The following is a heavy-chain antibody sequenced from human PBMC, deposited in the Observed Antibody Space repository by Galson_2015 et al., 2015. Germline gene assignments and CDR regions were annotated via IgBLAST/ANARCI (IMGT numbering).Heavy chain of an antibody. CDR3: ARGTSGSYSDWFDP. Sequence: SVKVSCKASGYTFTSYAMHWVRQAPGQRLEWMGWINAGNGNTKYSQKFQGRVTITRDTSASTAYMELSSLRSEDTAVYYCARGTSGSYSDWFDPWGQGTLVTVSS. V-gene: IGHV1-3*01. D-gene: IGHD1-26*01. J-gene: IGHJ5*02. CDR1: GYTFTSYA. CDR2: INAGNGNT.